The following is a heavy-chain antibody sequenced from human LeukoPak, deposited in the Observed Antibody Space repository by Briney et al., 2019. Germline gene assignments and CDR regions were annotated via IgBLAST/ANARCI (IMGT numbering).Heavy chain of an antibody. CDR3: VRGGTLVRGVTLLSGMDV. D-gene: IGHD3-10*01. J-gene: IGHJ6*02. Sequence: ASVQVSCKNSGYTFANYDINWVRQATGQGLEWMGWMNPNSGNTGFAQNFQGRLTMTRDTSISTAYMDLSSLRSEDTAVYFCVRGGTLVRGVTLLSGMDVWGQGTTVTVSS. V-gene: IGHV1-8*01. CDR1: GYTFANYD. CDR2: MNPNSGNT.